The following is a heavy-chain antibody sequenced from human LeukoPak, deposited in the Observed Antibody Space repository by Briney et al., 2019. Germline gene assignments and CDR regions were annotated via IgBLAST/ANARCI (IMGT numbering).Heavy chain of an antibody. CDR1: GFTFSDYY. V-gene: IGHV3-11*01. D-gene: IGHD5-12*01. Sequence: SGGSLRLSCAASGFTFSDYYMSWIRQAPGKGLEWVSYISSSGSTIYYADSVKGRFTISRDNAKNSLYLQMNSLRAEDTAVYYCARAPEGWMDAFDIWGQGTMVTVSS. CDR2: ISSSGSTI. CDR3: ARAPEGWMDAFDI. J-gene: IGHJ3*02.